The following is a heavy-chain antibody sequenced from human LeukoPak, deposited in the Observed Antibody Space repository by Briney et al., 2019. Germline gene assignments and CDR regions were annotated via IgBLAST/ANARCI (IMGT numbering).Heavy chain of an antibody. CDR3: ARVGGYSSGHFAY. D-gene: IGHD6-19*01. Sequence: GGSLRLSCAASGFTFSSYGMHWVRQAPGKGLEWVAVISYDGSNKYYADSVKGRFTISRDNSKNTLYLQMNSLRAEDTAVYYCARVGGYSSGHFAYWGQGTLVTVSS. V-gene: IGHV3-30*03. CDR2: ISYDGSNK. CDR1: GFTFSSYG. J-gene: IGHJ4*02.